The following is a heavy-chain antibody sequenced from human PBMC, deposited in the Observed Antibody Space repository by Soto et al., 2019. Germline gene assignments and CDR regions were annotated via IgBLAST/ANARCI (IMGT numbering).Heavy chain of an antibody. J-gene: IGHJ6*03. CDR3: SRQASDFWSGKPQYYMDV. CDR1: GFTFSGSA. Sequence: EVQLVESGGGLVQPGGSLKLSCAASGFTFSGSAMHWVRQASGKGLECVGRIRSQPNNYATAYGASVKGRFTISRDDSKNTAYLQMNSLNTEDTAVYYCSRQASDFWSGKPQYYMDVWGKGTTVTVSS. D-gene: IGHD3-3*01. CDR2: IRSQPNNYAT. V-gene: IGHV3-73*01.